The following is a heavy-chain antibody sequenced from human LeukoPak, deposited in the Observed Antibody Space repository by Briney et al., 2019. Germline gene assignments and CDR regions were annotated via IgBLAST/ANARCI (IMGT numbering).Heavy chain of an antibody. D-gene: IGHD2-2*01. V-gene: IGHV5-51*01. Sequence: GESRKISCKGSGYSFTSYWIAWVRQMPGKGLEWMGIIHPGDSDTRYSPSFQGQVTISADKSINTAYLQWSSLKASDTAIYYCARHGGYCSSSSCYAPFDYWGRGTLVTVSS. CDR1: GYSFTSYW. J-gene: IGHJ4*02. CDR3: ARHGGYCSSSSCYAPFDY. CDR2: IHPGDSDT.